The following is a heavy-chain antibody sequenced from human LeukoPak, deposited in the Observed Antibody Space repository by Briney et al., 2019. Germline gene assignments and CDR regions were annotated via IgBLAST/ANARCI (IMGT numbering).Heavy chain of an antibody. D-gene: IGHD2-2*01. CDR2: TYYRSKWYN. CDR3: ARRLTQYDCFDP. Sequence: SQTLSLTCAISGDSVSSNSAAWNWNRQSPLRGLEWLGRTYYRSKWYNDYAVSVKSRITINPDTSKNQFSLQLNSVTPEDTAVYYCARRLTQYDCFDPWGQGILVTVSS. J-gene: IGHJ5*02. V-gene: IGHV6-1*01. CDR1: GDSVSSNSAA.